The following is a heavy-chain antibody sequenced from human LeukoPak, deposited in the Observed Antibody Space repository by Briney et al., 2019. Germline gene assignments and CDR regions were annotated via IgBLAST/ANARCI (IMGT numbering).Heavy chain of an antibody. CDR3: ARAKYGDPLGY. V-gene: IGHV3-11*01. CDR1: GFTFSDYN. CDR2: ISSSGSTI. Sequence: GGSLRLSCAASGFTFSDYNMSWIRQAPGKGLEWVSYISSSGSTIYCADSVKGRFTISRDNAKNSLYLQTNSLRAEDTTVYYCARAKYGDPLGYWGQGTLVTVSS. D-gene: IGHD4-17*01. J-gene: IGHJ4*02.